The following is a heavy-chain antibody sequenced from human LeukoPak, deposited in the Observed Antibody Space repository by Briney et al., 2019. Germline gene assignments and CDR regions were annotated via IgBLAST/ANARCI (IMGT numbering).Heavy chain of an antibody. CDR1: GFTFSSYA. J-gene: IGHJ6*02. V-gene: IGHV3-23*01. D-gene: IGHD6-13*01. Sequence: SGGSLRLSCAASGFTFSSYAMSWVRQAPGKGLEWVSAISGSGGSTYYADSVKGRFTISRDNSKNTLYLQMNSLRAEDTAVYYCAKDLTAATTYWDYYYGMDVWGQGTTVTVSS. CDR3: AKDLTAATTYWDYYYGMDV. CDR2: ISGSGGST.